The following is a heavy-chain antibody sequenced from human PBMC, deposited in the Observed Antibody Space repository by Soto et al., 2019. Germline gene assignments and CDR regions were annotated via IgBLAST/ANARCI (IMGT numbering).Heavy chain of an antibody. CDR2: ISSGSGNI. J-gene: IGHJ5*02. CDR1: GFIFSSYD. D-gene: IGHD3-10*01. Sequence: EVQLVESGGGLVQPGGSLRLSCAASGFIFSSYDMNWVRQAPGKGLEWVSYISSGSGNILYGDSVKGRFTISRDNAKNTLYLQMNRLRAEDTAVYYCARTYGTGSLNWFDPWGQGTLVTVSS. V-gene: IGHV3-48*04. CDR3: ARTYGTGSLNWFDP.